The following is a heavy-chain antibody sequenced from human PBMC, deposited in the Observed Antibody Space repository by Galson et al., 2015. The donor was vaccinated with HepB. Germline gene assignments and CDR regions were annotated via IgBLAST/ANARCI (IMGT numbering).Heavy chain of an antibody. D-gene: IGHD6-19*01. J-gene: IGHJ6*02. CDR1: GFTFSRYC. CDR2: IKQDGSEK. CDR3: ARDEGYRSGWYGHYYGMDV. Sequence: SLRLSCAASGFTFSRYCMSWVRQAPGKGLEWVANIKQDGSEKYYVDSVKGRFTISRDNAKNSLSLQINSLRAEDTAVYYCARDEGYRSGWYGHYYGMDVWGQGTTVTVSS. V-gene: IGHV3-7*01.